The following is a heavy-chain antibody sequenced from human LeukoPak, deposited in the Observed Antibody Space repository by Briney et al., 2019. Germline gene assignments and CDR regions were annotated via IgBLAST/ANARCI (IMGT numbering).Heavy chain of an antibody. CDR1: GFTFSSYG. J-gene: IGHJ4*02. CDR2: ISYDGSNK. D-gene: IGHD3-10*01. V-gene: IGHV3-30*18. CDR3: AKDGPYGSGDY. Sequence: GGSLRLSCAASGFTFSSYGMHWVRQAPGKGLEWVAVISYDGSNKYYADSVKGRFTISRDNSKNTLYLQMNSLRAEDTAVYYCAKDGPYGSGDYWGQGTLVTVSS.